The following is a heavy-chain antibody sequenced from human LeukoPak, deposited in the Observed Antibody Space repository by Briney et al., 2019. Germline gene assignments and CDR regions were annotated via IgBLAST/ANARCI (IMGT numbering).Heavy chain of an antibody. D-gene: IGHD3-10*01. CDR1: GFTFSNAW. CDR2: IKSKTDGGTA. J-gene: IGHJ4*02. CDR3: TTSPVMVRGVIKPG. Sequence: PGGSLRLSCAASGFTFSNAWMSWVRQAPGKGLEWVGRIKSKTDGGTADYAAPVKGRFTISRDDSKNTLYLQMNSLKTEDTAVYYCTTSPVMVRGVIKPGWGQGTLVTVSS. V-gene: IGHV3-15*01.